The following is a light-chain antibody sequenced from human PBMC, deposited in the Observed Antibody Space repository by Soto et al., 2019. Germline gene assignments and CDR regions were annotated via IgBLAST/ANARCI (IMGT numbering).Light chain of an antibody. CDR3: QQYSDWPRT. CDR2: GTS. J-gene: IGKJ1*01. V-gene: IGKV3-15*01. CDR1: QSVSAN. Sequence: EILMTQSPATLPVSPGERATLSCRASQSVSANLAWYQHKPGQAPRLLIYGTSTRATGIPARFSGSESGTHFILSISSLQSEDFAIYYCQQYSDWPRTFGQGTKVEIK.